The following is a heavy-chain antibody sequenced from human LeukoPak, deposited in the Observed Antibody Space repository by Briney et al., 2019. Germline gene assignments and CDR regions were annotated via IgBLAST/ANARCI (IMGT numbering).Heavy chain of an antibody. CDR2: LYSSGHT. Sequence: GGSLRLSCAASGFTVSSSYMTWVRQAPGKGLEWVSVLYSSGHTYYADSVKGRFTVSRDNSKNTLYLQMNSLRAEDTAVYYCAKWGLGFDYWGQGTLVTVSS. CDR1: GFTVSSSY. CDR3: AKWGLGFDY. J-gene: IGHJ4*02. D-gene: IGHD2-8*01. V-gene: IGHV3-66*01.